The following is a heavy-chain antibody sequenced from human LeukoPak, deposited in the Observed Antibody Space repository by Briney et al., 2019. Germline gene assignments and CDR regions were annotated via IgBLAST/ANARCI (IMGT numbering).Heavy chain of an antibody. CDR3: ARGTFRRDGYNPDFDY. D-gene: IGHD5-24*01. CDR1: GYTFTSYG. V-gene: IGHV1-18*01. J-gene: IGHJ4*02. Sequence: GASVKVSCKASGYTFTSYGISWVRQAPGQGLEWMGWISAYNGNTNYAQKLQGRVTMTTDTSTSTAYMELRSLRSDDTAVYYCARGTFRRDGYNPDFDYWGRGTLVTVSS. CDR2: ISAYNGNT.